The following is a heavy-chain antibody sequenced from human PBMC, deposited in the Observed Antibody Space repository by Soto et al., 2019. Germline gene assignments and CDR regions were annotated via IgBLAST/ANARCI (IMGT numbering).Heavy chain of an antibody. CDR1: GGTFSSYA. CDR2: IIPIFGTA. D-gene: IGHD3-16*02. J-gene: IGHJ6*02. CDR3: ARAVVIGIYYYYYGMDV. V-gene: IGHV1-69*13. Sequence: SVKVSCKASGGTFSSYAISWVRQAPGQGLEWMGGIIPIFGTANYAQKFQGRVTITADESTSTAYMELSSLRSEDTAVYYCARAVVIGIYYYYYGMDVWGQGTTVTVS.